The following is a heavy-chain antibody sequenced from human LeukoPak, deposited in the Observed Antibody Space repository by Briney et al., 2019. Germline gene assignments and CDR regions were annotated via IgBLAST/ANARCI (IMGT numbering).Heavy chain of an antibody. J-gene: IGHJ5*02. Sequence: PGGSLRLSCAASGFTFDDYGMSWVRQAPGKGLEWVSGINWNGGSTGYADSVKGRFTISRDNAKNSLYLQMNSLRAEDTALYYCARDIMSSGYYSNNWFDPWGQGTLVTVSS. CDR3: ARDIMSSGYYSNNWFDP. CDR1: GFTFDDYG. D-gene: IGHD3-22*01. CDR2: INWNGGST. V-gene: IGHV3-20*04.